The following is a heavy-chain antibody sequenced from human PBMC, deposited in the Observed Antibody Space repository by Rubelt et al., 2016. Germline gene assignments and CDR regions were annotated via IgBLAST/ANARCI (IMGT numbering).Heavy chain of an antibody. CDR1: GGSISSYY. V-gene: IGHV4-4*07. CDR3: ARAGLEFGSGHYGMDV. CDR2: IYTSGST. D-gene: IGHD3-3*01. Sequence: QLQLQESGPGLVKPSETLSLTCTVSGGSISSYYWSWIRQPAGKGLEWIGRIYTSGSTNYNPSLKSRVTISVDTSKNQFSLKLSSVTAADTAVYYCARAGLEFGSGHYGMDVWGQGTTVTVSS. J-gene: IGHJ6*02.